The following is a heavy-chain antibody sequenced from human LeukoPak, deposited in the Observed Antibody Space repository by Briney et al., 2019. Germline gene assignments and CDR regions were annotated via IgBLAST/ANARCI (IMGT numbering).Heavy chain of an antibody. D-gene: IGHD1-26*01. CDR1: GYTFTSYY. V-gene: IGHV1-18*04. CDR3: ARDADVVGAIDFDY. CDR2: ISAYNGNT. J-gene: IGHJ4*02. Sequence: ASVKVSCKASGYTFTSYYMHWVRQAPGQGLEWMGWISAYNGNTNYAQKLQGRVTMTTDTSTSTAYMELRSLRSDDTAVYYCARDADVVGAIDFDYWGQGTLVTVSS.